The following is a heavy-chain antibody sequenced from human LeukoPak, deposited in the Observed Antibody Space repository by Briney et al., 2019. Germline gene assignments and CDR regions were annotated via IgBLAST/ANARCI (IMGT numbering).Heavy chain of an antibody. V-gene: IGHV4-39*01. CDR1: GGSISSSSYY. CDR2: IYYSAST. CDR3: SRHGSGSKTYYFDY. J-gene: IGHJ4*02. D-gene: IGHD1-26*01. Sequence: SETLSLTCTVSGGSISSSSYYWGWIRQPPGKGLEWIGSIYYSASTYYNPSLKSRVTISVNTSKNQFSLKLSSVSAADTAVYYCSRHGSGSKTYYFDYWGQGTLVTVSS.